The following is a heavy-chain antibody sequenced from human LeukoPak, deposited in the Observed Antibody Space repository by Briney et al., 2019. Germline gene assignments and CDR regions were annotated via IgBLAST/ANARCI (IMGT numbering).Heavy chain of an antibody. D-gene: IGHD6-13*01. V-gene: IGHV4-59*01. CDR1: GGSISSYY. J-gene: IGHJ3*02. CDR2: IYYSGST. CDR3: ASFPGARSSSWGAFDI. Sequence: SETLSLTCTVSGGSISSYYWSWIRQPPGKGLEWIGYIYYSGSTNYNPSLKSRVTISVDTSKNQFSLKLSSVTAADTAVYYCASFPGARSSSWGAFDIWGQGTMVTVSS.